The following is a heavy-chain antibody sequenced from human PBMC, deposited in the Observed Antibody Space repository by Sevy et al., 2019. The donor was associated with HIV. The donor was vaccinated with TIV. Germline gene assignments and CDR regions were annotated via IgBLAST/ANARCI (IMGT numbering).Heavy chain of an antibody. CDR2: ISGSGGST. J-gene: IGHJ6*02. Sequence: GGSLRLSCAASGFTFSSYAMSWVRQAPGKGLEWVSAISGSGGSTYYADSVKGGFTISGDNSKHTLYLQMNSLRAEDTAVYYCAKASPNYDFWSGYPAYYYGMDVWGQGTTVTVSS. D-gene: IGHD3-3*01. CDR1: GFTFSSYA. V-gene: IGHV3-23*01. CDR3: AKASPNYDFWSGYPAYYYGMDV.